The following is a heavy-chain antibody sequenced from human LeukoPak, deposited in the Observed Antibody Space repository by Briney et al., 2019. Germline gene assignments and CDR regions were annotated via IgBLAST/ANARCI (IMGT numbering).Heavy chain of an antibody. V-gene: IGHV4-34*01. CDR3: ARGLRRYSKAFPFGY. Sequence: PSETLSLTCAVYGGSFSDYYWSWIRQPPGKGLEWIGEINHSGNTIYNPSLKSRVTISVDTSKNQFSLRLSSVTAADTTVYYCARGLRRYSKAFPFGYWGQGTLVTVSS. D-gene: IGHD5-18*01. CDR2: INHSGNT. J-gene: IGHJ4*02. CDR1: GGSFSDYY.